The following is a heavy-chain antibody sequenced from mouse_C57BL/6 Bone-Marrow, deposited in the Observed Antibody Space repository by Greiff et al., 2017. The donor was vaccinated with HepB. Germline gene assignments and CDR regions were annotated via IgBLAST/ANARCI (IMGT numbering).Heavy chain of an antibody. CDR3: TREEGYYYPFAY. J-gene: IGHJ3*01. V-gene: IGHV1-15*01. Sequence: QVQLQQSGAELVRPGASVTLSCKASGYTFTDYEMHWVKQTPVHGLEWIGAIDPETGGTAYNQKFKGKAILTADKSSSTADMELRSLTSEDSAVYYWTREEGYYYPFAYGGQGTLVTVSA. D-gene: IGHD1-1*01. CDR2: IDPETGGT. CDR1: GYTFTDYE.